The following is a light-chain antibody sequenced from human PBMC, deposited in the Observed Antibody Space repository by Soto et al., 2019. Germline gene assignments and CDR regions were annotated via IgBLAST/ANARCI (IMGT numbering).Light chain of an antibody. CDR1: SSNIGSNT. V-gene: IGLV1-44*01. J-gene: IGLJ1*01. CDR3: AAWDDSLNGPHYV. Sequence: QSVLTRPPSTSGTPWQRVTISCSGSSSNIGSNTVNWYQQLPGTAPKLLIYSNNQRPSGVPDRFSGSKSGTSASLAISGLQSEDEADYYCAAWDDSLNGPHYVFGTGTKVTVL. CDR2: SNN.